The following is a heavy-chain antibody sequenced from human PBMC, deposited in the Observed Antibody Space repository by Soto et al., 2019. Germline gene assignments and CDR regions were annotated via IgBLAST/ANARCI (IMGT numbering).Heavy chain of an antibody. V-gene: IGHV3-7*01. CDR3: ARDGIAARAFQDYMDV. J-gene: IGHJ6*03. D-gene: IGHD6-6*01. CDR1: GFSFSSYW. Sequence: EVKLVESGGDLVQPGGSLRLSCAPSGFSFSSYWMTWVRQAPGKGLEWVANINHDGSEEFYVDSVRGRFTISRDNAKNSLYLQRNSLRVEDTAVDYWARDGIAARAFQDYMDVWGKGTTVTVSS. CDR2: INHDGSEE.